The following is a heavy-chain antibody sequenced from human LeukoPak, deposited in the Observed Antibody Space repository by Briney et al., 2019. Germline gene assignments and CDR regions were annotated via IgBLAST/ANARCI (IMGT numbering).Heavy chain of an antibody. Sequence: GRSRRLSCAASGFTFSSYATSWVSQAPGNGLEWVAYIKKVGSEKIYRDSGKGRFTISRDNAKNSLFLQMNSLRVEDTAVYYCTRDRRYCSGGSCYYFDYWGQGTLVTVSS. CDR3: TRDRRYCSGGSCYYFDY. D-gene: IGHD2-15*01. J-gene: IGHJ4*02. CDR1: GFTFSSYA. V-gene: IGHV3-7*01. CDR2: IKKVGSEK.